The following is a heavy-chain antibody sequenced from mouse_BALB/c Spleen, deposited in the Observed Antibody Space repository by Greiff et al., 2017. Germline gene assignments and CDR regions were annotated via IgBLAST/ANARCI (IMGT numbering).Heavy chain of an antibody. D-gene: IGHD2-10*02. CDR2: ISSGGSYT. J-gene: IGHJ4*01. CDR1: GFTFSSYA. CDR3: ARSPYGNYVGYAMDY. V-gene: IGHV5-9-4*01. Sequence: DVMLVESGGGLVKPGGSLKLSCAASGFTFSSYAMSWVRQSPEKRLEWVAEISSGGSYTYYPDTVTGRFTISRDNAKNTLYLEMSSLRSEDTAMYYCARSPYGNYVGYAMDYWGQGTSVTVSS.